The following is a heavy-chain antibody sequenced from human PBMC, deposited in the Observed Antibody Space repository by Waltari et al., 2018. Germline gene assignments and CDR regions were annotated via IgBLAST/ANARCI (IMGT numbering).Heavy chain of an antibody. D-gene: IGHD2-21*02. CDR3: ARYFSGVVTTLYYFDY. CDR1: GFTVSSNY. J-gene: IGHJ4*02. CDR2: IYSGGST. Sequence: EVQLVESGGGLIQPGGSLRLSCAASGFTVSSNYMSWVRQAPGKGLGWVSVIYSGGSTYYADSVKGRFTISRDNSKNTLYLQMNSLRAEDTAVYYCARYFSGVVTTLYYFDYWGQGTLVTVSS. V-gene: IGHV3-53*01.